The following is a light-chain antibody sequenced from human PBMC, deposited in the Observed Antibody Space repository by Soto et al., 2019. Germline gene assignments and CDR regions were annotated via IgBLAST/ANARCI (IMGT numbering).Light chain of an antibody. Sequence: DIQMTQSPSSLSASVGDSVTITSRASQGIRSWLAWYQQKPEKAPEPLIYDASNLQSGVPSRFSGSGSGTDFTLTISSLQPDDFATYYCQQYNSYSITFGQGTRLEIK. V-gene: IGKV1D-16*01. CDR3: QQYNSYSIT. J-gene: IGKJ5*01. CDR2: DAS. CDR1: QGIRSW.